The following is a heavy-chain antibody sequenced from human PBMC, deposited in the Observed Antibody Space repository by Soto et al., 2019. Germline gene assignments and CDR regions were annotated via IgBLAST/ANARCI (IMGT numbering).Heavy chain of an antibody. CDR2: IRVNNGDT. D-gene: IGHD5-18*01. J-gene: IGHJ4*02. V-gene: IGHV1-18*01. CDR1: GYTFTNSG. CDR3: ARSSGYSYGFDY. Sequence: ASVKVSCKASGYTFTNSGFSWVRQAPGQGLEWVGWIRVNNGDTHYAQKLQGRVTMTTDTSTSTAYMELRSLRSDDTAVYYCARSSGYSYGFDYWGQGTLVT.